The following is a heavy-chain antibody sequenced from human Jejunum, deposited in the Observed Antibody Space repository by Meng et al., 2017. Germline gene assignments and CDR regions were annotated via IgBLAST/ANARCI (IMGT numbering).Heavy chain of an antibody. D-gene: IGHD1-26*01. CDR3: ARHEVDFDN. J-gene: IGHJ4*02. V-gene: IGHV4-34*02. CDR1: GGSIRGYF. CDR2: FTRGGTT. Sequence: VQLQQWGAGLLKPSETLSATCAVYGGSIRGYFWSWIRQAPGEGLEWVGEFTRGGTTNYNPSLKSRVTISADTSKNQFSLTLSSVSAADTAVYYCARHEVDFDNWGQGTLVTVSS.